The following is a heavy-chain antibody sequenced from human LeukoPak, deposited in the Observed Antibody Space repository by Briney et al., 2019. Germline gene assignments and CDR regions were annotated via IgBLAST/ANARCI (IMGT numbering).Heavy chain of an antibody. D-gene: IGHD5-12*01. Sequence: GGSLRLSCAASGFTFSNAWMSWVRQAPGKGLEWVGRIKSKTDGGTTDYAAPVKGRFTISRDDSKNTLYLQMNSLKTEDTAVYYCTIADSGYDWVDAFDIWGQGTMVTVSS. CDR1: GFTFSNAW. J-gene: IGHJ3*02. CDR2: IKSKTDGGTT. CDR3: TIADSGYDWVDAFDI. V-gene: IGHV3-15*01.